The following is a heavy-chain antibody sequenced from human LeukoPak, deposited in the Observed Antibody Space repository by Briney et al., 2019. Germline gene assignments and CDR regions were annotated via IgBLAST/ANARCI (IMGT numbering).Heavy chain of an antibody. CDR1: GGTFGSYA. CDR3: ARGSSPLPQYYYDSSGLDY. CDR2: IIPIFGTA. J-gene: IGHJ4*02. V-gene: IGHV1-69*05. D-gene: IGHD3-22*01. Sequence: GASVKVSCKASGGTFGSYAISWVRQAPGQGLEWMGGIIPIFGTANYAQKFQGRVTMTTDTSTSTAYMELRSLRSDDTAVYYCARGSSPLPQYYYDSSGLDYWGQGTLVTVSS.